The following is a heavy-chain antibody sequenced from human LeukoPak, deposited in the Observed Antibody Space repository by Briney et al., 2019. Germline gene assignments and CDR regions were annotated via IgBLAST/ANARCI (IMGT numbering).Heavy chain of an antibody. V-gene: IGHV3-21*01. D-gene: IGHD3-22*01. CDR2: ISSSSSYI. Sequence: GGSLRLSCAASGFTFSSYSMNWVRQAPGKGLDWVSSISSSSSYIYYADSVKGRFTISRDNAKNSLYLQMNSLRAEDTAVYYCARDYRKDYDSSGTSYWGQGTLVTVPS. CDR1: GFTFSSYS. CDR3: ARDYRKDYDSSGTSY. J-gene: IGHJ4*02.